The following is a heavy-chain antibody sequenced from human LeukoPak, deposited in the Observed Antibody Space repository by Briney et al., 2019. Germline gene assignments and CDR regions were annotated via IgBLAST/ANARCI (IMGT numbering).Heavy chain of an antibody. CDR1: GYTFTGYY. CDR3: ARGTPRITIFGVGAPTPPTIDH. CDR2: INPNSGGT. J-gene: IGHJ4*02. Sequence: GASVKVSCKASGYTFTGYYMHWLRQAPGQGLEWMGWINPNSGGTNYAQKFQGRVTMTRDTSISTAYMELSRLRSDDTAVYYCARGTPRITIFGVGAPTPPTIDHWGQGTLVTVSS. D-gene: IGHD3-3*01. V-gene: IGHV1-2*02.